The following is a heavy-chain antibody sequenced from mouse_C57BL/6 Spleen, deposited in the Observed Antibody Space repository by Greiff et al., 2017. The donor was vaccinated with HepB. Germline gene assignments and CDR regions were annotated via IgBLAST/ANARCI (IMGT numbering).Heavy chain of an antibody. CDR2: IDPEDGET. V-gene: IGHV14-2*01. J-gene: IGHJ3*01. CDR3: ARSGAAQATTAWFAY. Sequence: EVMLVESGAELVKPGASVKLSCTASGFNIKDYYMHWVKQRTEQGLEWIGRIDPEDGETKYAPKFQGKATITADTSSNTAYLQLSSLTSEDTAVYYCARSGAAQATTAWFAYWGQGTLVTVSA. CDR1: GFNIKDYY. D-gene: IGHD3-2*02.